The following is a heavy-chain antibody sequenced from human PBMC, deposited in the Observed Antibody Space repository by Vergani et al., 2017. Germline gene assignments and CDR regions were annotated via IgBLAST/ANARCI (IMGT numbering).Heavy chain of an antibody. J-gene: IGHJ5*02. V-gene: IGHV4-59*01. Sequence: QVQLQESGPGQVKPSETLSLTCTVSGGSISSYYWSWIRQPPGKGLEWIGYIYYSGSTNYNPSLKSRVTISVDTSKNQFSLKLSSVTAADTAVYYCASYQASSSYNWFDPWGQGTLVTVSS. CDR3: ASYQASSSYNWFDP. D-gene: IGHD6-6*01. CDR1: GGSISSYY. CDR2: IYYSGST.